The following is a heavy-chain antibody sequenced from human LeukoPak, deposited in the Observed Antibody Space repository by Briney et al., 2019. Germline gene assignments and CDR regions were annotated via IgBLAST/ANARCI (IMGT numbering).Heavy chain of an antibody. Sequence: SETLSLTCTVSGGSISSSSYYWGWIRQPPGKGLEWIGEINHSGSTNYNPSLKSRVTISVDTSKNQFSLKLSSVTAADTAVYYCARWRSRGYSLNGMDVWGQGTTVTVSS. CDR1: GGSISSSSYY. V-gene: IGHV4-39*07. J-gene: IGHJ6*02. CDR3: ARWRSRGYSLNGMDV. CDR2: INHSGST. D-gene: IGHD5-18*01.